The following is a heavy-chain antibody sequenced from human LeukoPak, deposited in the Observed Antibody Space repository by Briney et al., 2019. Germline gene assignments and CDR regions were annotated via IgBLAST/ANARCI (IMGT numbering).Heavy chain of an antibody. Sequence: SQTLSLTCAVSGGSISSGGYSWSWIRQPPGKGLEWIGYIYHSGSTYYNPSLKSRVTISVDRSKNQFSLKLSSVTAADTAVYYCARGTGSYYNSYFDYWGQGTLVTVSS. CDR3: ARGTGSYYNSYFDY. CDR1: GGSISSGGYS. V-gene: IGHV4-30-2*01. CDR2: IYHSGST. J-gene: IGHJ4*02. D-gene: IGHD3-10*01.